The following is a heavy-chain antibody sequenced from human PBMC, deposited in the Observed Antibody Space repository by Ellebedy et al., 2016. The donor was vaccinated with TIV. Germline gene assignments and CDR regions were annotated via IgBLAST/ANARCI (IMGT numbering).Heavy chain of an antibody. J-gene: IGHJ4*01. D-gene: IGHD2-21*02. V-gene: IGHV3-48*04. CDR3: ARESDWQLRIDY. Sequence: GESLKISXAASGFTFSDYNMNWVRQTPGKGLEWVSYISYDPNTIYYADSVKGRFTISRDNAKDSLYLQMNSLRAEDTAVYYRARESDWQLRIDYWGQGTLVTVSS. CDR2: ISYDPNTI. CDR1: GFTFSDYN.